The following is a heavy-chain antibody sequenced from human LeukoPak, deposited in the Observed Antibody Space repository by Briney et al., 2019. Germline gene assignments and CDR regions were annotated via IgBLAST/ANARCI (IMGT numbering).Heavy chain of an antibody. CDR2: ISTYSDDS. J-gene: IGHJ4*02. V-gene: IGHV1-18*01. Sequence: GASVKVSCKASGYSFINYGISWVRQAPGQVLEWMGWISTYSDDSRYAQKFQGRVTMTTDASTRTAYMELRSLRSDDTAIYYCARESRSSGEDYWGQGTLVTVSS. D-gene: IGHD6-19*01. CDR3: ARESRSSGEDY. CDR1: GYSFINYG.